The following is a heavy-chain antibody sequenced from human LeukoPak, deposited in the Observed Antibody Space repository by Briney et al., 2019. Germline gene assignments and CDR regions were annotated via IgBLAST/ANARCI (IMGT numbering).Heavy chain of an antibody. CDR3: ARRGPYDILTGYPEPPYWYFDL. V-gene: IGHV4-34*01. CDR2: INHSGST. D-gene: IGHD3-9*01. CDR1: GGSFSGYY. Sequence: SETLSLTCAVYGGSFSGYYWSWLRQPPGKGLEWIGEINHSGSTNYNPSLKSRVTISVDTSKNQFSLKLSSVTAADTAVYYCARRGPYDILTGYPEPPYWYFDLWGRGTLVTVSS. J-gene: IGHJ2*01.